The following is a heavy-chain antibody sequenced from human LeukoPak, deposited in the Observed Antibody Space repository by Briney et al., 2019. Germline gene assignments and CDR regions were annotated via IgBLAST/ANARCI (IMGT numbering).Heavy chain of an antibody. J-gene: IGHJ4*02. CDR1: GFTFNTYG. CDR2: ISGSGGAT. D-gene: IGHD3-22*01. Sequence: GGTLRLSCAASGFTFNTYGMSWVRQAPGKGLEWVSGISGSGGATYYADSVKGRFTISRDDPHNTLYLQMNSLRAEDTAVYYCARDRYYYDSSASSRSDDFWGQGTLVTVSS. V-gene: IGHV3-23*01. CDR3: ARDRYYYDSSASSRSDDF.